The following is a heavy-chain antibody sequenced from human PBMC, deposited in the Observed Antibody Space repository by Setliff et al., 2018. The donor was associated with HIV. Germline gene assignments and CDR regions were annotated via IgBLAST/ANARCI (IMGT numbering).Heavy chain of an antibody. Sequence: ASVKVSCKASGYTFTSYYIHWVRQAPGQGLEWMGEINPSGGSTSYSEMFRGRATMTRDTSRSTVYMELSSLRFDDTAVYYCARVPILRYASPVDMWGQGTLVTVSS. D-gene: IGHD3-9*01. CDR2: INPSGGST. J-gene: IGHJ4*02. V-gene: IGHV1-46*01. CDR1: GYTFTSYY. CDR3: ARVPILRYASPVDM.